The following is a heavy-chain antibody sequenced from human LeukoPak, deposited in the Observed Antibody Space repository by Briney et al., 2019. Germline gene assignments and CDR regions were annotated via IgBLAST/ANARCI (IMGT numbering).Heavy chain of an antibody. CDR2: ISGSGGST. CDR1: GFTFSSYA. CDR3: AKNEYYYDRSGNGRYFDY. J-gene: IGHJ4*02. Sequence: GGSLRLSCAASGFTFSSYAMSWVRQAPGKGLEWVSAISGSGGSTYYADSVKGRFTISRDNCKNTLYLQMNSLRAEDTAVFYCAKNEYYYDRSGNGRYFDYWGQGTLVTVSS. V-gene: IGHV3-23*01. D-gene: IGHD3-22*01.